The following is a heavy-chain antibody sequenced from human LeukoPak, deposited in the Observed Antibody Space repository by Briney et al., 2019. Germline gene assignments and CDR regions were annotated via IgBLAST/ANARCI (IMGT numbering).Heavy chain of an antibody. Sequence: GGSLRLSCSASGFTFSSYAMSWVRQAPGKGLEWVSAINGSGGSTYYADSVKGRFTISRDNSKNTLYLQMNSLRAEDTAVYYCAKTLYYYDSSGYSTFDYWGQGTLVTVSS. D-gene: IGHD3-22*01. V-gene: IGHV3-23*01. CDR3: AKTLYYYDSSGYSTFDY. CDR2: INGSGGST. J-gene: IGHJ4*02. CDR1: GFTFSSYA.